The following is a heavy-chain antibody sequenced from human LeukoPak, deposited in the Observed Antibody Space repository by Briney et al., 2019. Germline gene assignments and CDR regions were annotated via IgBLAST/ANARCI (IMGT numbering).Heavy chain of an antibody. V-gene: IGHV3-64*01. J-gene: IGHJ4*02. CDR2: IVSNGGST. D-gene: IGHD4-17*01. CDR3: ARGRLASTATTTYDY. Sequence: GSLRLSCAASGFTFSIHAMHWVRQAPGKGLEYVSAIVSNGGSTYYANSVKGRFIISRDNSKNTLYLQMGSLRAEDMAVYYCARGRLASTATTTYDYWGQGTLVTVSS. CDR1: GFTFSIHA.